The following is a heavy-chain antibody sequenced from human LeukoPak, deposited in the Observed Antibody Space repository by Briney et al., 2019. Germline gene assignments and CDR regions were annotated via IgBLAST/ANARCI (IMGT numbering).Heavy chain of an antibody. J-gene: IGHJ4*02. Sequence: GGSLRLSRAASGFTFSSYNINWVRQAPGKGLEWVSSISSSSSYIYYADSVKGRFTISRDNAKNSLYLQMNSLRAEDTAVYYCAKDGSTEPFDYWGQGTLVTVSS. CDR3: AKDGSTEPFDY. CDR1: GFTFSSYN. CDR2: ISSSSSYI. D-gene: IGHD1-14*01. V-gene: IGHV3-21*01.